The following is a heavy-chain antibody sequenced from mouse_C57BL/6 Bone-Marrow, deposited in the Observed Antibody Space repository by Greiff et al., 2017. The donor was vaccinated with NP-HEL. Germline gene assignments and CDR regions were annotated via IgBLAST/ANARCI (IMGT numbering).Heavy chain of an antibody. CDR3: GRHRATVVAPWFDV. J-gene: IGHJ1*03. Sequence: EVKLMESGGDLVKPGGSLKLSCAASGFPLSSYAMSWVRQTQAKRLGWVATISSGGSYPYYPDSVKGRFTSSRDNAKNTLYLQMSSLKSEDTAMYYCGRHRATVVAPWFDVWGTGTTVTVSS. CDR2: ISSGGSYP. V-gene: IGHV5-6*01. D-gene: IGHD1-1*01. CDR1: GFPLSSYA.